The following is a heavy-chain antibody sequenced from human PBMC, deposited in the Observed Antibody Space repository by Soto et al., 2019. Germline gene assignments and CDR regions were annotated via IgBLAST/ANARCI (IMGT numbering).Heavy chain of an antibody. CDR2: IIPIFDIT. D-gene: IGHD3-22*01. V-gene: IGHV1-69*13. CDR1: GGTFRSYS. CDR3: ARPDEGGYSSNHHYYYALDV. J-gene: IGHJ6*02. Sequence: SVKVSCKASGGTFRSYSISWVRQAPGQGLEWMGGIIPIFDITNYAQKFQGRVTITADESTSTAYMELSSLGSDDTAVYYCARPDEGGYSSNHHYYYALDVWGQGTTVT.